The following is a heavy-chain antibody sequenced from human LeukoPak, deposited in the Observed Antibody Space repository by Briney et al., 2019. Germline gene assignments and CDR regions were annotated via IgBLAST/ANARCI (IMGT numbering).Heavy chain of an antibody. CDR2: IYYNGRT. J-gene: IGHJ3*02. CDR3: ARLLGYDNSGDPDTFDI. CDR1: GGSFIKYY. V-gene: IGHV4-59*07. D-gene: IGHD3-22*01. Sequence: SDTLSLTCTVSGGSFIKYYWTWIRQTPVKGLEWIAFIYYNGRTRYNPSFQSRVTISLDTSKNHFTLQVRSVTAADTAVYFCARLLGYDNSGDPDTFDIWGQGTTISVSS.